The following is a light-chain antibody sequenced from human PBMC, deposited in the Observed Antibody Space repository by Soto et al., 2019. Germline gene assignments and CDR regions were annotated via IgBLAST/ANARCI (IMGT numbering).Light chain of an antibody. CDR1: SSNIGARYD. CDR3: HSYDISLSGGV. J-gene: IGLJ3*02. V-gene: IGLV1-40*01. Sequence: QSVLTQPPSVSGAPGQTVTISCTGSSSNIGARYDVPWYRQLPGTAHKLLIHRDTNRPSGVPDRFSGSKSGTSADLAITGLQAEYEADDYCHSYDISLSGGVLGGGTKVPVL. CDR2: RDT.